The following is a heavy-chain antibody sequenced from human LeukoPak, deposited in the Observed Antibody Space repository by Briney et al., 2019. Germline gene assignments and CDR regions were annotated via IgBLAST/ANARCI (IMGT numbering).Heavy chain of an antibody. CDR2: INSDGSST. Sequence: GGSLRLSSAASGFTFSNYWMHWVRQAPGKGLVWVSLINSDGSSTSYADSVKGRFTISRDNAKNTLYLQMNSLRAEDTAVYYCARDGSSGRITPRDFDYWGQGTLVTVSS. CDR3: ARDGSSGRITPRDFDY. D-gene: IGHD6-19*01. CDR1: GFTFSNYW. J-gene: IGHJ4*02. V-gene: IGHV3-74*01.